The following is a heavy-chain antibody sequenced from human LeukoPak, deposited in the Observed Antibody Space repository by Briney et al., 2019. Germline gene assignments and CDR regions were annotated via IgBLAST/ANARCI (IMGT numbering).Heavy chain of an antibody. Sequence: PGGSLRLSCAASGFTFSSCSMNWVRQAPGKGLEWVSSISSSSSYIYYADSVKGRFTISRDNAKNSLYLQMNSLRAEDTAVYYCATLIRYCSSTSCPLGGMDVWGQGTTVTVSS. J-gene: IGHJ6*02. V-gene: IGHV3-21*01. CDR1: GFTFSSCS. D-gene: IGHD2-2*01. CDR2: ISSSSSYI. CDR3: ATLIRYCSSTSCPLGGMDV.